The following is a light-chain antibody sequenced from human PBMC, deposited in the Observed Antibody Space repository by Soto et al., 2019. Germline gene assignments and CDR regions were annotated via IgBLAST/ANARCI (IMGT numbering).Light chain of an antibody. J-gene: IGKJ1*01. V-gene: IGKV3-20*01. Sequence: EIVLTQSPVTLSLSPGERATLSCSASQSVSSNLAWYQQKPGQAPRLLIYGASNRATGIPDRFSGSGSGKDFTLTISRLEPEDFAVYYCQQYGSSGKFGQGTKVDIK. CDR2: GAS. CDR3: QQYGSSGK. CDR1: QSVSSN.